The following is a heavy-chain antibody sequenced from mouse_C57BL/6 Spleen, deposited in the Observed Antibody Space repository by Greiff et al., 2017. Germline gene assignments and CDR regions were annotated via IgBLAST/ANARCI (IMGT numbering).Heavy chain of an antibody. Sequence: EVQLQQSGPGLVKPSQSLSLTCSVTGYSITSGYYWNWIRQFPGNKLEWMGYISYDGSNNYNPSLKNRISINRDTSKNQFFLKLNSVTTEDTATYYCARGWITTVVAPWYFDVWGTGTTVTVSS. J-gene: IGHJ1*03. D-gene: IGHD1-1*01. CDR2: ISYDGSN. V-gene: IGHV3-6*01. CDR1: GYSITSGYY. CDR3: ARGWITTVVAPWYFDV.